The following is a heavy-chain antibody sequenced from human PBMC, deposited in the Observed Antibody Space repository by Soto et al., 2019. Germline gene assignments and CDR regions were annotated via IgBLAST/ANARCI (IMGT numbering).Heavy chain of an antibody. J-gene: IGHJ5*02. CDR2: INPSGGST. CDR1: GYTFTSYY. CDR3: ARDRYCSSNSCKKYHSRYWFDT. Sequence: ASVKVSCKASGYTFTSYYMHWVRQAPGQGLEWMGIINPSGGSTSYAQKFQGRVTMTRDTSTSTVYMELSSLRSEDTAVYYCARDRYCSSNSCKKYHSRYWFDTWGQGTLVTVSS. V-gene: IGHV1-46*01. D-gene: IGHD2-2*01.